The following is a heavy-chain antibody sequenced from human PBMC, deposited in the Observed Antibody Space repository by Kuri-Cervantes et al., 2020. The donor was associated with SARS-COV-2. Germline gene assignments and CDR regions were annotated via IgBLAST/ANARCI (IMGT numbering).Heavy chain of an antibody. CDR3: ATDSVFLRGYSYGYSI. Sequence: ASVKVSCKASGYTFTSYYMHWVRQAPGQGLEWMGIINPSGGSTIYAQKFQGRVTMTEDTSTDTAYMELSSLRSEDTAVYYCATDSVFLRGYSYGYSIWGQGTLVTVSS. D-gene: IGHD5-18*01. J-gene: IGHJ4*02. CDR2: INPSGGST. CDR1: GYTFTSYY. V-gene: IGHV1-46*01.